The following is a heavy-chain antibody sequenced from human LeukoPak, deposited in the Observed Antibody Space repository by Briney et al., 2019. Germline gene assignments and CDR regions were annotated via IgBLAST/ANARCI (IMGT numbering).Heavy chain of an antibody. CDR2: IYTSGST. Sequence: SETLSLTCTVSGDSISSASYYWSWIRQPAGKGLEWIGRIYTSGSTNYNPSLKSRVTMSLDASRNQFSLRLTSVTAADTAVYFCARDEGVLRFLEYWGQEIQVTVSS. V-gene: IGHV4-61*02. D-gene: IGHD3-3*01. CDR1: GDSISSASYY. J-gene: IGHJ4*02. CDR3: ARDEGVLRFLEY.